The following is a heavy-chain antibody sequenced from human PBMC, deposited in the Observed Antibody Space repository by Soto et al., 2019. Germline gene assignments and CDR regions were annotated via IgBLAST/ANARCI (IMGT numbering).Heavy chain of an antibody. CDR2: ISWNSGSI. Sequence: PGGSLRLSCAASGFTFDDYAMHWVRQAPGKGLEWVSGISWNSGSIGYADSVKGRFTISRDNAKNSLYLQMNSLRAEDTALYYCAREACTGGSCIYFGPDYWGQGTLVTVSS. CDR3: AREACTGGSCIYFGPDY. D-gene: IGHD2-15*01. V-gene: IGHV3-9*01. J-gene: IGHJ4*02. CDR1: GFTFDDYA.